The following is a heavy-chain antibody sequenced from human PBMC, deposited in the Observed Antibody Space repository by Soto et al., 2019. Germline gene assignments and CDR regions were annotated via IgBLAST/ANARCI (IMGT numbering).Heavy chain of an antibody. CDR2: IIPITDTA. D-gene: IGHD2-2*02. CDR1: GGTFSSET. V-gene: IGHV1-69*01. J-gene: IGHJ5*02. CDR3: ATLVPAPIKLFPRLGWFDP. Sequence: QVQLVQSGAEVKKPGSSVKVSCKASGGTFSSETITWVRQAPGQGLEWMGGIIPITDTANYAQNFQGRVTITADESTYTVYMELSSLRSEDTAVYYCATLVPAPIKLFPRLGWFDPWGQGTLVTVSS.